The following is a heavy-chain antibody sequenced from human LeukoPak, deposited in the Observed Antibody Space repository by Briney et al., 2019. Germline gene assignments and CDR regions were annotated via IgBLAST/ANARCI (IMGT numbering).Heavy chain of an antibody. CDR2: INPNSGGT. CDR3: ARGGVGADYYYYYYMDV. J-gene: IGHJ6*03. Sequence: GASVKVSCKASGYTFTRYYMQWVGQAPGQGLEWMGWINPNSGGTNYAQKFQGRVTMTRDTSISTAYMELSRLRSDDTAVYYCARGGVGADYYYYYYMDVWGKGTTVTVSS. CDR1: GYTFTRYY. V-gene: IGHV1-2*02. D-gene: IGHD1-26*01.